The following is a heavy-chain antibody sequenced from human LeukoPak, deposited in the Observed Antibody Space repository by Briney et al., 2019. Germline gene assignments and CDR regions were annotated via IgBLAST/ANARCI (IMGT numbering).Heavy chain of an antibody. CDR2: ISYDGSNK. CDR3: AKIVPGYSYAY. Sequence: GGSLRLSCAASGFTFSSYGMNWVRQAPGKGREGVAVISYDGSNKYYADSVKGRFTISRDNSKNTLYLQMNSLRAEDTAVYYCAKIVPGYSYAYWGQGTLVTVS. J-gene: IGHJ4*02. D-gene: IGHD5-18*01. V-gene: IGHV3-30*18. CDR1: GFTFSSYG.